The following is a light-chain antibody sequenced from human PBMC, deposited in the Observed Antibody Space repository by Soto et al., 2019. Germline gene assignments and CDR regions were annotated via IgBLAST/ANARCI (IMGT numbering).Light chain of an antibody. Sequence: QSVLTQPPSASAAPGQKVTISCSGSSSNIGNNYVSWYQQVPGTAPKLLIYDNNKRPSGNPDRFSGSKSGTSATLGISGLQTGDEADYYCGTWDSSLSVHVFGPGTRSPS. CDR1: SSNIGNNY. CDR2: DNN. V-gene: IGLV1-51*01. J-gene: IGLJ1*01. CDR3: GTWDSSLSVHV.